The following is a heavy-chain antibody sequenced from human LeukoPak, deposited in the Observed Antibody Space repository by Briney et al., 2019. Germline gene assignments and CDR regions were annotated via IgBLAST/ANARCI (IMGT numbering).Heavy chain of an antibody. Sequence: GESLKLSRRGSGYSLSSYWIRWVGQMPGKGLEGMGIIYPGDSDTRYSPSFQGQVTISADKSISTAYLQWSSLKASDTAMYYCAVHSSGWSEIDYWGQGTLVTVSS. V-gene: IGHV5-51*01. CDR3: AVHSSGWSEIDY. CDR1: GYSLSSYW. CDR2: IYPGDSDT. D-gene: IGHD6-19*01. J-gene: IGHJ4*02.